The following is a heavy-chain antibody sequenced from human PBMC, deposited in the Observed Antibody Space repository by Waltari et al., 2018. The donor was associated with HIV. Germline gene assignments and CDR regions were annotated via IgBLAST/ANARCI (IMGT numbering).Heavy chain of an antibody. J-gene: IGHJ4*02. CDR1: GFTFNNYA. V-gene: IGHV3-33*01. Sequence: QVQLVESGGGVVQPGGSLRLSCAASGFTFNNYAIHWVRQAPGKGLEGVAVIWYDGSKTYYEGSVKGRFTISRDTSKNTVYLQMSSLRAEDTALYYCARDQEFMTTVTPLAYWGQGTPVTVSS. CDR3: ARDQEFMTTVTPLAY. D-gene: IGHD4-4*01. CDR2: IWYDGSKT.